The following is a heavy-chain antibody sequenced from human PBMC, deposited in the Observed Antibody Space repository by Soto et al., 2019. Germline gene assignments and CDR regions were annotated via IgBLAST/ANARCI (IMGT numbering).Heavy chain of an antibody. CDR1: GFTFSSYG. V-gene: IGHV3-33*01. J-gene: IGHJ4*02. Sequence: QVQLVESGGGVVQPGRSLRLSCAASGFTFSSYGMHWVRQAPGKGLEWVAVIWYDGSNKYYADSVKGRFTISRDNSKNTLYXQXNSLRAXDTAVYYCARSKDVYFDYWGQGTLVTVSS. CDR2: IWYDGSNK. CDR3: ARSKDVYFDY.